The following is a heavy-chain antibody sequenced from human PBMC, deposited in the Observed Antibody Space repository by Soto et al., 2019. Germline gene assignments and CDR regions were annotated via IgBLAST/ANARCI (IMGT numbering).Heavy chain of an antibody. CDR1: HGSVSGFY. V-gene: IGHV4-59*02. Sequence: SEALSLPCSVSHGSVSGFYWTWIRQPPGKILEWIGYIHYSGRTDYNPSLTSRATMSVDTSKNQFSLNLKSITAADTAVYYCVRVGVGIGNHFDSWGRGTLVTVS. CDR2: IHYSGRT. J-gene: IGHJ4*02. D-gene: IGHD1-26*01. CDR3: VRVGVGIGNHFDS.